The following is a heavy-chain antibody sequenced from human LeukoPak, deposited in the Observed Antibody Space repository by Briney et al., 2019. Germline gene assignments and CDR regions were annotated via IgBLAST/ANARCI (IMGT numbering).Heavy chain of an antibody. CDR1: GGSFSGYY. CDR3: ARGGDIVVVPAAHPYFDY. Sequence: WETLSLTCAVYGGSFSGYYWSWIRQPPGKGLEWIGEINHSGSTNYNPSLKSRVTISVDTSKNQFSLKLSSVTAADTAVYYCARGGDIVVVPAAHPYFDYWGQGTLVTVSS. V-gene: IGHV4-34*01. D-gene: IGHD2-2*01. J-gene: IGHJ4*02. CDR2: INHSGST.